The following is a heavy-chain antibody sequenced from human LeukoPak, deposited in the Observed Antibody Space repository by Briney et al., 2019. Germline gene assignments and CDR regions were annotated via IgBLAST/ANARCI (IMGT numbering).Heavy chain of an antibody. J-gene: IGHJ4*02. CDR3: ARDTAVEKFDY. CDR1: GFTFSSYG. V-gene: IGHV3-33*01. CDR2: IWYDGSNK. Sequence: GGSLRLSCAASGFTFSSYGMHWVRQAPGKGLEWVAVIWYDGSNKYYADSVKGRFTISRDNSKNTLCLQMNSLRAEDTAVYYCARDTAVEKFDYWGQGTLVTVSS. D-gene: IGHD6-19*01.